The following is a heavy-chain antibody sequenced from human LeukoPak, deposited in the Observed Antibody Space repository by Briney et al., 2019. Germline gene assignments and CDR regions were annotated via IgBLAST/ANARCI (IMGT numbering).Heavy chain of an antibody. J-gene: IGHJ4*02. V-gene: IGHV6-1*01. D-gene: IGHD6-13*01. CDR3: AGAGRGYSSSWYYFDC. Sequence: SQTLSLTCAISGDSVSSNSAAWNWIRQSPSRGLEWLGRTYYRSKWYNDYAVSVKSRITINPDTSKNQFSLQLNSVTPEDTAVYYCAGAGRGYSSSWYYFDCWGQGTLVTVSS. CDR1: GDSVSSNSAA. CDR2: TYYRSKWYN.